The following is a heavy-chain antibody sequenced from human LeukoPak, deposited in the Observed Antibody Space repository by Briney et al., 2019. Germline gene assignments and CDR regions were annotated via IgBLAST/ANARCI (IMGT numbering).Heavy chain of an antibody. D-gene: IGHD3-10*01. CDR2: ISSSSSYI. Sequence: GGSLRLSCAASGFTFSSYSMNWVRQAPGKGLEWVSSISSSSSYIYYADSVKGRFTISRDNAKNSLYLQMNSLRAEDTAVYYCASAGARWFGELFAFDYWGQGTLVTVSS. V-gene: IGHV3-21*01. CDR3: ASAGARWFGELFAFDY. CDR1: GFTFSSYS. J-gene: IGHJ4*02.